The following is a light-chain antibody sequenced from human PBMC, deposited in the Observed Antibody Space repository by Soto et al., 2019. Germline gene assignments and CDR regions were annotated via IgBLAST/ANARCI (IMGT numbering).Light chain of an antibody. CDR2: DVN. Sequence: QSVLTQPASVSVSPGQSITFSCTGISSDVGGSNYVSWYQQHPGKAPRLIIFDVNNRPSGVSPRFSGSKSGNTASLTISGLQAEDEAHYFCTSYRRGPLYVFGTGTKVTVL. CDR3: TSYRRGPLYV. J-gene: IGLJ1*01. V-gene: IGLV2-14*03. CDR1: SSDVGGSNY.